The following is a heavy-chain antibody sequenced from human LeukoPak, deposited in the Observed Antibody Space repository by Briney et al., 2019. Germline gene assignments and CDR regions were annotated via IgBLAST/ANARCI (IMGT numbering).Heavy chain of an antibody. J-gene: IGHJ4*02. V-gene: IGHV5-51*01. CDR3: ARQGYCNSASCYPVD. Sequence: GESLKISCKASGYTFTNFWIGWVRQMPGKGLEWMGIIFPGDSDTRYSPSFQGQVTISADKSISTTYLQWSGLKASDTAMYYCARQGYCNSASCYPVDWGQGTLVTVSS. D-gene: IGHD2/OR15-2a*01. CDR1: GYTFTNFW. CDR2: IFPGDSDT.